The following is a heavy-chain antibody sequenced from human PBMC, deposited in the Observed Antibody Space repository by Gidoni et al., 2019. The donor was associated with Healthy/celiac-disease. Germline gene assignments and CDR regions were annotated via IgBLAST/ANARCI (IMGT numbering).Heavy chain of an antibody. CDR3: ARVQWPADYYYGMDV. CDR2: INAGNGNT. CDR1: GYTFTSYA. V-gene: IGHV1-3*01. D-gene: IGHD6-19*01. J-gene: IGHJ6*02. Sequence: QVQLVQSGAEVKKPGASVKVSCKDSGYTFTSYAMHWVRQAPGQRLEWMGWINAGNGNTKYSQKFQGRVTITRDTSASTAYMELSSLRSEDTAVYYCARVQWPADYYYGMDVWGQGTTVTVSS.